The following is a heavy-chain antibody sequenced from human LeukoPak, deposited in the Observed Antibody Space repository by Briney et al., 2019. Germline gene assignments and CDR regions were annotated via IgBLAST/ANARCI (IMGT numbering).Heavy chain of an antibody. D-gene: IGHD3-16*02. Sequence: SQTLSLTCAISGDSFSSNSAAWTWIRQSPSRGLEWLGRTYYRSKWYNDYAVSMKSRITINPDTSKNQFSLQLSSVTPEDTAVYYCARDRYDYIWGSYRRSVAFDIWGQGTMVTVSS. CDR2: TYYRSKWYN. CDR1: GDSFSSNSAA. J-gene: IGHJ3*02. V-gene: IGHV6-1*01. CDR3: ARDRYDYIWGSYRRSVAFDI.